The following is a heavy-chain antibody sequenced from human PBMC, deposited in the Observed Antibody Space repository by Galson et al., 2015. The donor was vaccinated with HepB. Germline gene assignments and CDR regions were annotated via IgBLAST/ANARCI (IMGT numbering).Heavy chain of an antibody. Sequence: CAISGDSVSRSGVTWNWIRQSPWSGLEWLGRTYYRSKWYNDYAVSVKSRITINADTSKNQVSLQLNSVTPEDTAVYYCARDPLAGRAYYYGMDVWGQGTTVTVSS. V-gene: IGHV6-1*01. CDR1: GDSVSRSGVT. D-gene: IGHD6-19*01. CDR2: TYYRSKWYN. J-gene: IGHJ6*02. CDR3: ARDPLAGRAYYYGMDV.